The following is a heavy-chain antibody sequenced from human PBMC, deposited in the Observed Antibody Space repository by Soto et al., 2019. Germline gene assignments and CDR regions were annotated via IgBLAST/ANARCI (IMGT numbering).Heavy chain of an antibody. CDR1: DGSVSTGNFY. Sequence: SETLSLTCGVSDGSVSTGNFYWSWIRQPPGKGLEWIGHIYYTGTTNYNPSLKSRVTISVDTSNNQFSLKLTSVTAADTAVYYCAREEKQLARYGGDFDYWGQGVLVTAPQ. CDR3: AREEKQLARYGGDFDY. D-gene: IGHD6-13*01. J-gene: IGHJ4*02. V-gene: IGHV4-61*01. CDR2: IYYTGTT.